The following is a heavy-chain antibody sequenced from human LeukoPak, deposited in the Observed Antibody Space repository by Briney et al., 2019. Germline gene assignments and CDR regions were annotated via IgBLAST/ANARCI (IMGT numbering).Heavy chain of an antibody. CDR2: MNPNSGNT. V-gene: IGHV1-8*01. D-gene: IGHD2-2*01. J-gene: IGHJ4*02. CDR3: AKEDIVVVPAATPSY. Sequence: ASVKVSCKASGYTFTSYDINWVRQATGQGLEWMGWMNPNSGNTGYAQKFQGRVTMTRDTSISTAYMELSRLRSDDTAVYYCAKEDIVVVPAATPSYWGQGTLVTVSS. CDR1: GYTFTSYD.